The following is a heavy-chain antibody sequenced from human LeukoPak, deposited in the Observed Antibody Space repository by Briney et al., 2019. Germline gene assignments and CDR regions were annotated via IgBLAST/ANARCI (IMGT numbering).Heavy chain of an antibody. D-gene: IGHD1-26*01. CDR2: IGQDGTEK. Sequence: PGGSLRLSCAASGFTFTTYWINWVRQAPGKGLKWVANIGQDGTEKYFVDSVKGRFTISRDNAKNSVYLQMNSLRAEDTAVYYCAREGSPKTWVYWGQGTLVTVSS. CDR1: GFTFTTYW. J-gene: IGHJ4*02. CDR3: AREGSPKTWVY. V-gene: IGHV3-7*01.